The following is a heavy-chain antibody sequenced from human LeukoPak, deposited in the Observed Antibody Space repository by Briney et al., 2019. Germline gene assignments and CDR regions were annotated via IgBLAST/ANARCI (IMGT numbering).Heavy chain of an antibody. CDR2: ISAYNGNT. V-gene: IGHV1-18*01. CDR1: GYTFTSYG. D-gene: IGHD1-26*01. Sequence: HRASVKVSCKASGYTFTSYGISWVRQAPGQGLEWMGWISAYNGNTNYAQKLQGRVTMTTDTSTSTAYMELRSLRSDDTAVYYCARDPYSGSYSDYYYYYMDVWGKGTTVTVSS. CDR3: ARDPYSGSYSDYYYYYMDV. J-gene: IGHJ6*03.